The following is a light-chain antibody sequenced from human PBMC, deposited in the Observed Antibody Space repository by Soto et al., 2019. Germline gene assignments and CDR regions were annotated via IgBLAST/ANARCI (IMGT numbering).Light chain of an antibody. V-gene: IGKV3-20*01. J-gene: IGKJ2*01. CDR2: GAS. CDR1: QSVSSSY. Sequence: EIVLTQSPGTLSLSPGERATLSCRASQSVSSSYLAWYQQKPGQAPRLLIYGASSRATGIPDRFSGSGSGTAFTLTLSRLEPEDFAVYYCQQYGSPPLYTFGQGTRLEIK. CDR3: QQYGSPPLYT.